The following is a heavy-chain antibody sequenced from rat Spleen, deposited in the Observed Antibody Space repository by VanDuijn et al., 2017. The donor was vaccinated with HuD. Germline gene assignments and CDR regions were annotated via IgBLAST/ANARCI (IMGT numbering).Heavy chain of an antibody. CDR1: GFTLSDYD. D-gene: IGHD1-2*01. CDR2: ITNTGSST. Sequence: EVQLVESGGGLVQPGRSLNLSCAASGFTLSDYDMAWVRQAPTKGLEWVATITNTGSSTYYPDSVKGRFTISRDNAKNTQYLQMNSLRSEDTATYYCARRANYFDYWGQGVMVTVSS. J-gene: IGHJ2*01. V-gene: IGHV5-29*01. CDR3: ARRANYFDY.